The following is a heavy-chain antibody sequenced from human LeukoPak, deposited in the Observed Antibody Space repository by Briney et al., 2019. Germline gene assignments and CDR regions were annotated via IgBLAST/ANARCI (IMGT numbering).Heavy chain of an antibody. CDR3: ARDSWNLIRLQLWFDP. J-gene: IGHJ5*02. Sequence: SVKVSCKASGGTFSSYAISWVRQAPGQGLEWMGRIIPILGIANYAQKFQGRVTITADKSTSAAYMELSSLRSEDTAVYYCARDSWNLIRLQLWFDPWGQGTLVTVSS. V-gene: IGHV1-69*04. CDR2: IIPILGIA. CDR1: GGTFSSYA. D-gene: IGHD1-7*01.